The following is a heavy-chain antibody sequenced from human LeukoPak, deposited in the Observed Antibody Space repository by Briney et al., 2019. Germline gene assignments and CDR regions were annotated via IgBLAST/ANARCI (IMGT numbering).Heavy chain of an antibody. J-gene: IGHJ4*02. V-gene: IGHV4-4*02. CDR3: ASRNSSSWSYYFDY. D-gene: IGHD6-13*01. CDR1: GGSISSSNW. Sequence: SETLSLTCAVSGGSISSSNWWSWVRQPPGKGLEWIGEIYHSGSTNYNPSLKSRVTISVDKSKNQFSLKLSSVTAADTAVYYCASRNSSSWSYYFDYWGQGTLVTVSS. CDR2: IYHSGST.